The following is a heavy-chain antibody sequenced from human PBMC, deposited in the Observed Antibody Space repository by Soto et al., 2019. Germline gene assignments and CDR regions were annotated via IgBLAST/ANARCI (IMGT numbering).Heavy chain of an antibody. CDR2: IIPIVGTA. CDR1: GGTFSSYS. J-gene: IGHJ5*02. Sequence: QVQLVQSGAEVKKPGSSVKFSCKASGGTFSSYSISWVRQAPGQGLEWMGGIIPIVGTASYAQKFQGRVTITPNESTSTAYMEVSSGSSDDTAVHDCAGETIGYSSSWYYHWGQGTLVTVSS. CDR3: AGETIGYSSSWYYH. D-gene: IGHD6-13*01. V-gene: IGHV1-69*05.